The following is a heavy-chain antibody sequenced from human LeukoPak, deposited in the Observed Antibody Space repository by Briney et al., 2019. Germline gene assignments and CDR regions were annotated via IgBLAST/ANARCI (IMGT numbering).Heavy chain of an antibody. V-gene: IGHV1-2*02. CDR1: GYTFTGYY. CDR3: ARARLAAAGRGWFDP. J-gene: IGHJ5*02. D-gene: IGHD6-13*01. CDR2: MNPNSGDT. Sequence: GASVKVSCKASGYTFTGYYMHWVRQAPGQGLEWMGWMNPNSGDTNHAQKFQGRVTMTRDTSISTAYMELSRLRSDDTAVYYCARARLAAAGRGWFDPWGQGTLVTVSS.